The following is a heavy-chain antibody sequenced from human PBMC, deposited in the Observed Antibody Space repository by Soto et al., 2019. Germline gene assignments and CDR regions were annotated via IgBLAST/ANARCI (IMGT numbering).Heavy chain of an antibody. J-gene: IGHJ6*02. D-gene: IGHD3-3*01. CDR3: AREYDFWSGYYEYYYYGMDV. Sequence: WWSLRPSCAASGFTFSSYSMNWVRQAPGKGLGWVSYISSSSSTIYYADSVKGRFTISRDNAKNSLFLQMNSLRDEDTAVYYCAREYDFWSGYYEYYYYGMDVWGQGTTVTVSS. CDR1: GFTFSSYS. CDR2: ISSSSSTI. V-gene: IGHV3-48*02.